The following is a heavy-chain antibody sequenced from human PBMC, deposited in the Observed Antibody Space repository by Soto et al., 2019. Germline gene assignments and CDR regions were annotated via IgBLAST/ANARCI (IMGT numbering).Heavy chain of an antibody. CDR3: TTGLVRGGNGMNV. D-gene: IGHD3-10*01. V-gene: IGHV3-15*01. CDR1: GFTFSNAW. Sequence: EVQLVESGGGSVKPGGSLRLSCAASGFTFSNAWMSWVRQAPGKGLEWVGRIKSKTDGGTTDYAAPVKGRFTISRDDSKNTLYLQMNSLKTEDTAVYYCTTGLVRGGNGMNVWGQGTTVTVSS. CDR2: IKSKTDGGTT. J-gene: IGHJ6*02.